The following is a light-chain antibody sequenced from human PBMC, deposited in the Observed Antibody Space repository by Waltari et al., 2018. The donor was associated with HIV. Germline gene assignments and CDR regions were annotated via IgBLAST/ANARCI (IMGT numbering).Light chain of an antibody. J-gene: IGLJ2*01. CDR3: QVWEITDDHVV. Sequence: SHVLTQPPSVSVAPGQTARIPCGGSRIGSKRVHWYQQKPGQAPVLVVQDASDRPSRIPERFSGSNSGDTATLAISKVEAGDEADYYCQVWEITDDHVVFGGGTKLTVL. V-gene: IGLV3-21*02. CDR1: RIGSKR. CDR2: DAS.